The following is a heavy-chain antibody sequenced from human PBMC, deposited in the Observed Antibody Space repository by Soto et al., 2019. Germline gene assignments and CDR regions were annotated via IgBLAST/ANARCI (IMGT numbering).Heavy chain of an antibody. CDR3: ARHRARNWFDP. CDR1: CGSISSSSYY. J-gene: IGHJ5*02. CDR2: IYYSGST. Sequence: SETLSLTCIGSCGSISSSSYYWGWIRQPPGKGLEWIGSIYYSGSTYYNPSLKSRVTISVDTSKDQFSLKLSSVTAADTAVFYCARHRARNWFDPWGQGTLVTVSS. D-gene: IGHD6-6*01. V-gene: IGHV4-39*01.